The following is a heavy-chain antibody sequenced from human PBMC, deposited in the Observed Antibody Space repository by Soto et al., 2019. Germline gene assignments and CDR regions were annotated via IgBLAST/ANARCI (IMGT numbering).Heavy chain of an antibody. D-gene: IGHD3-9*01. V-gene: IGHV1-8*01. CDR1: GYTFTSYD. CDR2: MNPNSGNT. CDR3: ARATRLSYDILTGYLYYMDV. Sequence: ASVKVSCKASGYTFTSYDINWVRQATGQGLEWMGWMNPNSGNTGYAQKFQGRVTMTRNTSISTAYMELSSLRSEDTAVYYCARATRLSYDILTGYLYYMDVWGKGTTVTVS. J-gene: IGHJ6*03.